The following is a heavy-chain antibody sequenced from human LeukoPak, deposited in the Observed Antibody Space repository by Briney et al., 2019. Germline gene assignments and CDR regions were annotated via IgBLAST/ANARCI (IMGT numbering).Heavy chain of an antibody. D-gene: IGHD3-22*01. CDR1: GYTFTSYG. V-gene: IGHV1-18*01. Sequence: GASVKVSCKASGYTFTSYGISWVRQAPGQGLEWMGWISAYNGNTNYAQRLQGRVTMTTDTSTSTAYMELRSLRSDDTAVYYCARAEGAYYYDSSGSNWFDPWGQGTLVTVSS. CDR3: ARAEGAYYYDSSGSNWFDP. J-gene: IGHJ5*02. CDR2: ISAYNGNT.